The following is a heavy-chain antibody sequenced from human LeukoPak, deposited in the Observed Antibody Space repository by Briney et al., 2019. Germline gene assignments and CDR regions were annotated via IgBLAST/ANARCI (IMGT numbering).Heavy chain of an antibody. J-gene: IGHJ4*02. CDR2: ISSSSSYI. V-gene: IGHV3-21*01. CDR3: AIGFSSGTPDSDY. Sequence: GGSLRLSCAASGFTFSSYSMNWVRQAPGKGLEWVSSISSSSSYIYYADSVKGRFTISRDNAKNSLYLQMNSLRAEDTAVYYCAIGFSSGTPDSDYWGQGTLVTVSS. D-gene: IGHD6-19*01. CDR1: GFTFSSYS.